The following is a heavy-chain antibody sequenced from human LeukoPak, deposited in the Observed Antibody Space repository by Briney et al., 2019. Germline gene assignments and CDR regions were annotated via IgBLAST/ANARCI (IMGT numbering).Heavy chain of an antibody. J-gene: IGHJ5*02. CDR3: ARVDTAMVEVSWFDP. CDR1: GGSFSGYY. V-gene: IGHV4-34*01. CDR2: IYYSGST. Sequence: SETLSLTCAVYGGSFSGYYWGWIRQPPGKGLEWIGSIYYSGSTYYNPSLKSRVTISVDTSKNQFSLKLSSVTAADTAVYYCARVDTAMVEVSWFDPWGQGTLVTVSS. D-gene: IGHD5-18*01.